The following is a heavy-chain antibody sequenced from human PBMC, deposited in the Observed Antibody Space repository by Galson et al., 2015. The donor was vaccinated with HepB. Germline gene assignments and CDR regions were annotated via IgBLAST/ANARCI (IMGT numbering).Heavy chain of an antibody. J-gene: IGHJ4*02. D-gene: IGHD6-19*01. Sequence: SLRLSCAASGFTVSDYSMYWVRQAPGKGLEWVAVTSYDGSNNYYGDLVKGRFSISRDSSKNTLFLQMRSVRTDDTAVYYCGRGGLRAVAGTKGDYWGQGSLVTVSS. CDR2: TSYDGSNN. CDR1: GFTVSDYS. V-gene: IGHV3-30-3*01. CDR3: GRGGLRAVAGTKGDY.